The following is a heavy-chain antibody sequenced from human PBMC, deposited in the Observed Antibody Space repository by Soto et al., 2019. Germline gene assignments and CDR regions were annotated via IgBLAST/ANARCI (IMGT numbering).Heavy chain of an antibody. CDR2: MNPNSGDT. CDR3: ARGLFLEWDNCFDP. V-gene: IGHV1-8*01. D-gene: IGHD3-3*01. J-gene: IGHJ5*02. Sequence: ASVKFSCKASGYTFTSYDINWVRQATGQVRECMVWMNPNSGDTGYXXKFQGRVXXTRNTAISTAXVELSXVRSEDTAVXYCARGLFLEWDNCFDPWRQGTLVTXSS. CDR1: GYTFTSYD.